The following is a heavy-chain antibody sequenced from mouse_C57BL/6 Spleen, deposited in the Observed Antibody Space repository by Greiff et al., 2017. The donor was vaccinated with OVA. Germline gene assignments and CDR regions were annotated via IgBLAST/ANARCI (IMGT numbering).Heavy chain of an antibody. D-gene: IGHD2-3*01. Sequence: EVKLVESGGDLVKPGGSLKLSCAASGFTFSSYGMSWVRQTPDKRLEWVATISSGGSYTYYPDSVKGRFTISRDNAKNTLYLQMSSLKSEDTAMYYGARHEGGYYPAWFAYWGQGTLVTVSA. J-gene: IGHJ3*01. V-gene: IGHV5-6*01. CDR1: GFTFSSYG. CDR2: ISSGGSYT. CDR3: ARHEGGYYPAWFAY.